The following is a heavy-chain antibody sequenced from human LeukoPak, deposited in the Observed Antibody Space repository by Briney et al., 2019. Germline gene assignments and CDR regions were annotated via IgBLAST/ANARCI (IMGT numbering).Heavy chain of an antibody. CDR1: GCSISSSTYY. Sequence: PSETLSLTCTVSGCSISSSTYYWVWIRQPPGKGLEGIGRSYYTGSTYYNASPKSRVTISVDASKNKVALRLSSATAADTAVYYCARRSSVYCSGSYLHYWGQGTLVTVSS. J-gene: IGHJ4*02. V-gene: IGHV4-39*01. CDR2: SYYTGST. D-gene: IGHD3-10*01. CDR3: ARRSSVYCSGSYLHY.